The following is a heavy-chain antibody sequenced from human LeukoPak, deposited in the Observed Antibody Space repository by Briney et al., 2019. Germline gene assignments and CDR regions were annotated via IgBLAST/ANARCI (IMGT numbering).Heavy chain of an antibody. Sequence: GGSLRLSCAASGFTLRGYWMHWVRQAPGKGLVWLSRINSDGSATSYADSVKGRFTISRDDAKNTLYLEMNSLRADDTAVYYCARVGYNNGLDTWGQGTLVTVSS. CDR2: INSDGSAT. CDR3: ARVGYNNGLDT. J-gene: IGHJ5*02. V-gene: IGHV3-74*01. CDR1: GFTLRGYW. D-gene: IGHD5-18*01.